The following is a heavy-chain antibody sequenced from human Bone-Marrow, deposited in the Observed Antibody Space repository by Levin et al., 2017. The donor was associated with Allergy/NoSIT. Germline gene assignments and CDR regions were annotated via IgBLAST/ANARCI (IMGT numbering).Heavy chain of an antibody. CDR3: AREGFGELLYYYYYGMDV. V-gene: IGHV3-11*01. Sequence: GGSLRLSCAASGFTFSDYYMSWIRQAPGKGLEWVSYISSSGSTIYYADSVKGRFTISRDNAKNSLYLQMNSLRAEDTAVYYCAREGFGELLYYYYYGMDVWGQGTTVTVSS. D-gene: IGHD3-10*01. J-gene: IGHJ6*02. CDR1: GFTFSDYY. CDR2: ISSSGSTI.